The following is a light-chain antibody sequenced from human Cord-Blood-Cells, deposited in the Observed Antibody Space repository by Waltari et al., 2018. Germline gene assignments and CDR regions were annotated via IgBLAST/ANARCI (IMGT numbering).Light chain of an antibody. CDR2: STN. Sequence: QTVVTQEPSFSVSPGGTVPLTCGLSSDSVSTSSSPSWYQQTPGQAPRTLIYSTNTRSSGVPDRFSGSILGNKAALTITGAQADDESDYYCVLYMGSGISVFGGGTKLTVL. V-gene: IGLV8-61*01. CDR1: SDSVSTSSS. CDR3: VLYMGSGISV. J-gene: IGLJ3*02.